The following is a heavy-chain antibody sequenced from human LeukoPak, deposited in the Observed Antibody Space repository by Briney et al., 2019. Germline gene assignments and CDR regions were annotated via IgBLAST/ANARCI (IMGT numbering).Heavy chain of an antibody. V-gene: IGHV3-21*01. Sequence: GGSLRLSCAASGFTFSSYSMNWVRQAPGKGLEWVSSISSSSSYIYYADSVKGRFTISRDNAKNSLYLQMNSLRAEDTAVYYCARDSSPHYDFWSGWYMDVWGKGTTVTVSS. CDR3: ARDSSPHYDFWSGWYMDV. J-gene: IGHJ6*03. CDR1: GFTFSSYS. CDR2: ISSSSSYI. D-gene: IGHD3-3*01.